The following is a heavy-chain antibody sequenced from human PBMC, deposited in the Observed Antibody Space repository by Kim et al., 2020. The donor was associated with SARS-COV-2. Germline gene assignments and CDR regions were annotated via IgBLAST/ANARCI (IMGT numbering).Heavy chain of an antibody. Sequence: GGSLRLSCAAPGLIFSNYGMHWVRQAPGKGLEWVAAISYDGSTKYYTDSVKGRFTISRDNSKNTLYLQMNSLRAEDTAVYFCAKGPIAAAGKSPFDYWGQGTLVIVSS. CDR2: ISYDGSTK. CDR3: AKGPIAAAGKSPFDY. J-gene: IGHJ4*02. D-gene: IGHD6-13*01. V-gene: IGHV3-30*18. CDR1: GLIFSNYG.